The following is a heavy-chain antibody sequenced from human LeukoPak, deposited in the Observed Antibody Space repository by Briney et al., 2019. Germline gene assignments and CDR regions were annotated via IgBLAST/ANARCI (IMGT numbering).Heavy chain of an antibody. CDR2: FGLYGGTT. D-gene: IGHD2-2*01. CDR3: VKDSSTTSWYFAFDV. J-gene: IGHJ3*01. CDR1: GLIFSSYA. Sequence: PGGSLRLSCAASGLIFSSYAMTWVRQAPGKGLEWVSSFGLYGGTTHYADSVKGRFTISRDNSKNTLYLQMTSLRADDTAVYYCVKDSSTTSWYFAFDVWGQGTMVAVYS. V-gene: IGHV3-23*01.